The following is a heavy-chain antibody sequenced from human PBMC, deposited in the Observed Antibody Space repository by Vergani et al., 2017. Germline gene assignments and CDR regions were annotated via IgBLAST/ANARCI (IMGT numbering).Heavy chain of an antibody. CDR3: ARAQYSSGRYYYYGMDV. CDR2: IGTAGDT. D-gene: IGHD6-19*01. Sequence: EVQLVESGGGLVQPGGSLRLSCAASGFTFSSYWMSWVRQATGKGLEWVSAIGTAGDTYYPGSVQGRFTISRENAKKSLYLQMDSLRAGDTAVYYGARAQYSSGRYYYYGMDVWGQGTTVTVSS. V-gene: IGHV3-13*01. J-gene: IGHJ6*02. CDR1: GFTFSSYW.